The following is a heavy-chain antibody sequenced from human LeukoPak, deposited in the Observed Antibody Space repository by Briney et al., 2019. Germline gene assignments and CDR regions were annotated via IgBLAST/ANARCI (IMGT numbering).Heavy chain of an antibody. J-gene: IGHJ4*02. CDR3: ARAPQLGAVTFDY. CDR1: GGSFSGYY. Sequence: SETLSLTCAAYGGSFSGYYWSWIRQPPGKGLEWIGEINHSGSTNYNPSLKSRVTISVDTSKNQFSLKLSSVTAADTAVYYCARAPQLGAVTFDYWGQGTLVTVSS. D-gene: IGHD7-27*01. CDR2: INHSGST. V-gene: IGHV4-34*01.